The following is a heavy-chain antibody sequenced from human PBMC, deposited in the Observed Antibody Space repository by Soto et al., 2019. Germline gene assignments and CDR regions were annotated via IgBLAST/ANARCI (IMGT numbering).Heavy chain of an antibody. D-gene: IGHD2-2*01. CDR1: GFSFSRYS. J-gene: IGHJ6*03. CDR2: ISSSSSYI. Sequence: EVQLVESGGGLVKPGGSLRLSCAASGFSFSRYSMNWVRQAPGKGLEWVSSISSSSSYIYYADSVEGRFTISRDNAKNSLYLQMNSLRAEDTAVYYCARGGDSRSTSCYLNYYYMDVWGKGTTVTVSS. V-gene: IGHV3-21*06. CDR3: ARGGDSRSTSCYLNYYYMDV.